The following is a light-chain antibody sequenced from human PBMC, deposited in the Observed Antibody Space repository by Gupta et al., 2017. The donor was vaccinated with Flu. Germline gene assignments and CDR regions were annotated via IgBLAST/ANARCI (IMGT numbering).Light chain of an antibody. J-gene: IGKJ5*01. CDR2: AAS. Sequence: PSSLSVSVGDRVTITCRASQSISSYLNWYQQKLGQPPKLLIYAASSRQSGIPSRFSGSGSGTDFTLTISSLQPEDFASYYCQQCDSTLISFGQGTRVDIK. V-gene: IGKV1-39*01. CDR3: QQCDSTLIS. CDR1: QSISSY.